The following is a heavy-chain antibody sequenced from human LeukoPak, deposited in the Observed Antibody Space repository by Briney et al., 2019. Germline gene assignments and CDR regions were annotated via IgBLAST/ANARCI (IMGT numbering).Heavy chain of an antibody. CDR1: GGSISSSSYY. D-gene: IGHD6-6*01. J-gene: IGHJ3*02. CDR3: ARHLSSSDAFDI. V-gene: IGHV4-39*01. CDR2: IYYSGRT. Sequence: SETLSLTCTLSGGSISSSSYYWGWIRQPPGKGLEWIGSIYYSGRTYYNPSLKSQVPISVDTSKNQFSLKLSSLTAADTAVYYCARHLSSSDAFDIWGQETMVTVSS.